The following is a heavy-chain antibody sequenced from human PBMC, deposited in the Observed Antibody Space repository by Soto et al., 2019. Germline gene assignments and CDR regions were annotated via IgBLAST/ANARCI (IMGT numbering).Heavy chain of an antibody. CDR1: GDSVSSNSAT. J-gene: IGHJ4*02. CDR3: ARETLQGAVTEY. V-gene: IGHV6-1*01. CDR2: TYYRSKWFS. Sequence: SQTLSLTCAISGDSVSSNSATWNWIRQSPSRGLEWLGRTYYRSKWFSEYALSVKSRITINPDTSKNQFSLQLNSVTPEDTAVYYCARETLQGAVTEYWGQGTLVTVSS. D-gene: IGHD3-16*02.